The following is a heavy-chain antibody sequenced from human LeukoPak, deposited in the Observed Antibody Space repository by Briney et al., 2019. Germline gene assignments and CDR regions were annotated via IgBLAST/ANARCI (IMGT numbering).Heavy chain of an antibody. J-gene: IGHJ4*02. CDR1: GGSISSSSYY. CDR2: IYYSGST. V-gene: IGHV4-39*01. D-gene: IGHD1-20*01. CDR3: VRQAWRITGTTGPFDY. Sequence: SETLSLTCTVSGGSISSSSYYWGWIRQPPGQGLEWIGNIYYSGSTYYNPSLKGRVTISVDTSKNQFSLKLTSVTAADTAVYYCVRQAWRITGTTGPFDYWGQGTLVAVSS.